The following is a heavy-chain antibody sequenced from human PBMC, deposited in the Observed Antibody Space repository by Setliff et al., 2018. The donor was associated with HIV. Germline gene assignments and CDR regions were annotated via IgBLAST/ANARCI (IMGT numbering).Heavy chain of an antibody. CDR1: GFTFSKYW. CDR3: AREPSTVTTDYFDY. CDR2: IKQDGSEK. V-gene: IGHV3-7*01. J-gene: IGHJ4*02. D-gene: IGHD4-17*01. Sequence: PGGSLRLSCATSGFTFSKYWMTWVRQAPGKGLEWVANIKQDGSEKYYVDSVKGRFTISRDNAKNSLYLQMNSLRAEDTAVYYCAREPSTVTTDYFDYWGQGTLVTVSS.